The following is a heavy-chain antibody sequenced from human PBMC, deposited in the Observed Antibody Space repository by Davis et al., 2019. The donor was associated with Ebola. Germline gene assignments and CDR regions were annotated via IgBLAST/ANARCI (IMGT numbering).Heavy chain of an antibody. CDR1: GFTFSSYA. CDR3: ATRVLTADSY. V-gene: IGHV3-30-3*01. CDR2: ISYDGSNK. Sequence: GESLKISCAASGFTFSSYAMHWVRQAPGKGLEWVAIISYDGSNKYYADSVKGRFTISRDNSKNTLYLQMNSLRAEDTAVYYCATRVLTADSYWGQGTLVTVSS. D-gene: IGHD2-21*02. J-gene: IGHJ4*02.